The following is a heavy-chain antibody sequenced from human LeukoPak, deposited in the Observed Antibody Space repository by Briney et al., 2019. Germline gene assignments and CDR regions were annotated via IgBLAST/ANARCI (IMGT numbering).Heavy chain of an antibody. Sequence: GGSLRLSCAASRFTFRAYSLTWVRQAPGKGLEWVSFITSTSSDMLYADSVKGRFTVSRDNAKNTLYLQMDSLTAEDTAVYYCARAVGYGAASYGFDTWGQGTMVTVSS. CDR2: ITSTSSDM. D-gene: IGHD3-10*01. J-gene: IGHJ3*02. V-gene: IGHV3-21*05. CDR3: ARAVGYGAASYGFDT. CDR1: RFTFRAYS.